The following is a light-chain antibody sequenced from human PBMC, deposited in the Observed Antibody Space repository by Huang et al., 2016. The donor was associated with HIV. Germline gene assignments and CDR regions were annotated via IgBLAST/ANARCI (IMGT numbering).Light chain of an antibody. J-gene: IGKJ5*01. CDR3: QQYDNWPLT. CDR1: HSVSSN. Sequence: ERVMTQSPATLSVAPGERVTLSCSASHSVSSNLAWYPQKPGQAPRLLIHGASTRATGIPARFSGSGSGTEFTLAISSLQSEDSGVYFCQQYDNWPLTFGQGTRLEIK. CDR2: GAS. V-gene: IGKV3-15*01.